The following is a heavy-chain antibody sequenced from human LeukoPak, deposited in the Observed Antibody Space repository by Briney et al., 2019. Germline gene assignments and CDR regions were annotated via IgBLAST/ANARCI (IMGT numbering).Heavy chain of an antibody. D-gene: IGHD1-26*01. J-gene: IGHJ4*02. CDR2: ISGSGGST. Sequence: GGSLRLSCAAAGFTFSTYAMSWVRQAPGKGLEWVSAISGSGGSTLYADSVKGRFTISRDNSKNTLFLQMNSLRAADTAVYYCAKENGTHYGGVDYWGQGTLVTVSS. CDR1: GFTFSTYA. V-gene: IGHV3-23*01. CDR3: AKENGTHYGGVDY.